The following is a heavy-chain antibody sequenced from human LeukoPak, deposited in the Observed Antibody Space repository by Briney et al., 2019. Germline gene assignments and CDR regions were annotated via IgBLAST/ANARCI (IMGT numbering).Heavy chain of an antibody. V-gene: IGHV3-33*06. Sequence: GGSLRLSCAASGLTFSSYGMHWVRQAPGKGLEWVAVIWYDGSNKYYADSVKGRFTISRDNSKNTLYLQMNSLRAEDTAVYYCAKDIKRGYSYGLGAFDIWGQGTMVTVSS. CDR2: IWYDGSNK. J-gene: IGHJ3*02. CDR3: AKDIKRGYSYGLGAFDI. CDR1: GLTFSSYG. D-gene: IGHD5-18*01.